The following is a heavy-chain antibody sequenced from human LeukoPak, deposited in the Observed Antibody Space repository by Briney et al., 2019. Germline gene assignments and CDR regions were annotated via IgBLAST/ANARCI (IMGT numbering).Heavy chain of an antibody. V-gene: IGHV3-53*01. CDR2: IYSGGST. CDR1: GFTVSSNY. J-gene: IGHJ6*03. D-gene: IGHD3-3*01. Sequence: GGSLRLSCAASGFTVSSNYMSWVRQAPGKGLEWVSVIYSGGSTYYADSVKGRFTISRDNAKNSLYLQMNSLRAEGTAVYYCAREYYDFWSGYPPDYYYYYMDVWGKGTTVTVSS. CDR3: AREYYDFWSGYPPDYYYYYMDV.